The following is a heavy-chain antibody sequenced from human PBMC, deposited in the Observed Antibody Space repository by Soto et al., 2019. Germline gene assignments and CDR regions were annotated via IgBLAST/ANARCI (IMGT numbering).Heavy chain of an antibody. Sequence: EVQLVETGGGLIQPGGSLRLSCAASGFTVSSNYMSWVRQAPGKGLEWVSVIYSGGSTYYADSVKGRFTISRDNSKNTLDLQMNSLRAEDTAVYYCARDAGGSYYYYFDYWGQGTLVTVSS. CDR1: GFTVSSNY. V-gene: IGHV3-53*02. J-gene: IGHJ4*02. D-gene: IGHD1-26*01. CDR2: IYSGGST. CDR3: ARDAGGSYYYYFDY.